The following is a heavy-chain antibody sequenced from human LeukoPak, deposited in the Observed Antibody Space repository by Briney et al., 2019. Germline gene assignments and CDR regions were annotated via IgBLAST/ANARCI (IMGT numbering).Heavy chain of an antibody. Sequence: SETLSLTCAVYGGSFSGYYWSWIRQPPGKGLEWIGEINHSGSTNYNPSLKSRVTISVDTSENQFSLKLSSVTAADTAVYYCARARGNGAEAAPRYYYYGMDVWGQGTTVTVSS. CDR3: ARARGNGAEAAPRYYYYGMDV. D-gene: IGHD6-13*01. CDR2: INHSGST. J-gene: IGHJ6*02. V-gene: IGHV4-34*01. CDR1: GGSFSGYY.